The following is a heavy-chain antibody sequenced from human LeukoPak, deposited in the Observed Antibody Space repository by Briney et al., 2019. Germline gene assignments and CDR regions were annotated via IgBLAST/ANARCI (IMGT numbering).Heavy chain of an antibody. Sequence: SQTLSLTCAISGDSVSSNSAAWNWIRQSPSRGLEWLGRTYYRSKWYNDYAVSVKNRITINPDTSKNQFSLQLNSVTPEDTAVYYCARDPSTGFCSGGSCPDAFDIWGQGTVVTVSS. CDR3: ARDPSTGFCSGGSCPDAFDI. V-gene: IGHV6-1*01. J-gene: IGHJ3*02. CDR2: TYYRSKWYN. D-gene: IGHD2-15*01. CDR1: GDSVSSNSAA.